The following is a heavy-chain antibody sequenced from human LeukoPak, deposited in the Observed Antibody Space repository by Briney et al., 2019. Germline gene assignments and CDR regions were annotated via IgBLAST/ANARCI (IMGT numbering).Heavy chain of an antibody. D-gene: IGHD5-12*01. CDR1: RFTFNSYA. J-gene: IGHJ4*02. CDR3: ARNENSGWGYFDY. CDR2: IGGSNGIT. Sequence: GGSLRLSCAASRFTFNSYAMSWVRQTPGKGLEWVSVIGGSNGITFYVGSVKGRFTISRDNSKDTLYLQMNSLRAEDTAVYYCARNENSGWGYFDYWGQGTLVTVSS. V-gene: IGHV3-23*01.